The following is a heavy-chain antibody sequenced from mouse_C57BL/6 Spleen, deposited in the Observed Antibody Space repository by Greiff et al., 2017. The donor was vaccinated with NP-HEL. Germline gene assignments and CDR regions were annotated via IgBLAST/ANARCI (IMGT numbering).Heavy chain of an antibody. CDR1: GYTFTSYW. D-gene: IGHD2-5*01. CDR3: ARNGHYSNSWFAY. CDR2: IEPSDSYT. J-gene: IGHJ3*01. Sequence: VQLQQPGAELVMPGASVKLSCKASGYTFTSYWMHWVKQRPGQGLEWIGEIEPSDSYTNYNQKFKGKSTLTVDKSSSTAYMQLSSLTSEDSAVYYCARNGHYSNSWFAYWGQGTLVTVSA. V-gene: IGHV1-69*01.